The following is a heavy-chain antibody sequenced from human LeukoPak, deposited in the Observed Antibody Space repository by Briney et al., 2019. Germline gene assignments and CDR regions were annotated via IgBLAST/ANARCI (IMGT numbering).Heavy chain of an antibody. CDR1: GFTFSSYA. V-gene: IGHV3-23*01. D-gene: IGHD3-22*01. CDR2: ISGSGGST. J-gene: IGHJ4*02. Sequence: GGSLRLSCAASGFTFSSYAMSWVRQAPGKGLEWVSAISGSGGSTYYADSVKGRFTISRDNSKNTLYLQMNSLRAEDTAVYYCAKDLSPDIVVLITKFDYWGQGTLVTVSS. CDR3: AKDLSPDIVVLITKFDY.